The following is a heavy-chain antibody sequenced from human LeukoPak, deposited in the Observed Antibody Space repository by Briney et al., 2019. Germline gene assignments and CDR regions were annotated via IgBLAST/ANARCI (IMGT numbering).Heavy chain of an antibody. J-gene: IGHJ5*02. CDR3: ARVIYSYGHPRREEDGWLDP. V-gene: IGHV1-46*01. CDR2: INPSGGST. Sequence: ASAKVSCKASGYTFTSYYMHWVRQAPGQGLEWMGIINPSGGSTSYAQKFQGRVTMTRDTSTSTVYMELSSLRSEDTAVYYCARVIYSYGHPRREEDGWLDPWGQGTLVTVSS. CDR1: GYTFTSYY. D-gene: IGHD5-18*01.